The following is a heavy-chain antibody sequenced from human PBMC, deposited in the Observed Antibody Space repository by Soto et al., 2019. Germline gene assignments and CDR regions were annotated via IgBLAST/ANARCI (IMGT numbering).Heavy chain of an antibody. V-gene: IGHV5-51*01. CDR2: IYPGDSDT. CDR3: ATYSSGGSLLNYSGMAV. Sequence: GESLKISCKGSGYSFTSYWIGWVRQMPGKGLEWMGIIYPGDSDTRYSPSFQGQVTISADKSISTAYLQWSSLKASDTAMYYCATYSSGGSLLNYSGMAVWGQGTTVTVS. D-gene: IGHD6-25*01. CDR1: GYSFTSYW. J-gene: IGHJ6*02.